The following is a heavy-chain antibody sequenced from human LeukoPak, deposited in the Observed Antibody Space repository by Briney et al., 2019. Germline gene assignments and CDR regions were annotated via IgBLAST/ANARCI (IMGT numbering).Heavy chain of an antibody. Sequence: SETLSLTCSVSGSSISGGTYYWGWIRQPPGMGLEWIGGIYYTGSTYDNPSLKSRVTISVDTSKNQFSLKLSSVTAADTAVYYCARRGGSGRAFDYWGQGTLVTVSS. D-gene: IGHD1-26*01. CDR1: GSSISGGTYY. J-gene: IGHJ4*02. V-gene: IGHV4-39*01. CDR2: IYYTGST. CDR3: ARRGGSGRAFDY.